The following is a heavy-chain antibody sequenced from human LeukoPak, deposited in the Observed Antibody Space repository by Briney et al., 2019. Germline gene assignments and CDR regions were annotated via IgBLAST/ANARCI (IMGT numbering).Heavy chain of an antibody. V-gene: IGHV4-59*01. CDR3: AGSIVGATHAPFDY. CDR2: IYYSGST. Sequence: PSETLSLTCTVSGGSISSYYWSWIRQPPGKGLEWIGYIYYSGSTNYNPSLKSRVTISVDTSKNQFSLKLSSVTAADTAVYYCAGSIVGATHAPFDYWGQGTLVTVSS. D-gene: IGHD1-26*01. J-gene: IGHJ4*02. CDR1: GGSISSYY.